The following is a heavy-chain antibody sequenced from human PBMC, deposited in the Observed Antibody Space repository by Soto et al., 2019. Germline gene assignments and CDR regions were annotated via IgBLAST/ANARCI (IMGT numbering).Heavy chain of an antibody. CDR3: ARVDVRVSARRYFDY. Sequence: QVQLQESGPGLVKPSETLSLTCTVSGGSVSSGGYYWSWIRQPPGKGLEWIGYNHYSGSTAYNPSLKGRVTISVDTSKNQCSLKLSSVTAADTAVYYCARVDVRVSARRYFDYWGQGTLVTVSS. J-gene: IGHJ4*02. V-gene: IGHV4-61*08. D-gene: IGHD6-6*01. CDR1: GGSVSSGGYY. CDR2: NHYSGST.